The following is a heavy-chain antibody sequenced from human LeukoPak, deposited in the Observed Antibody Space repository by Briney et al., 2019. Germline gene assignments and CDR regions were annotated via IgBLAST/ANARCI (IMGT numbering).Heavy chain of an antibody. CDR2: ISAYNGNT. CDR1: GYTFTSYG. CDR3: ARDIPLPDIVATAYPGYYFDY. V-gene: IGHV1-18*01. D-gene: IGHD5-12*01. J-gene: IGHJ4*02. Sequence: ASVKVSCKASGYTFTSYGISWVRQAPGQGLEWMGWISAYNGNTNYAQKLQGRVTMTTDTSTSTAYMELRSLRSEDTAVYYCARDIPLPDIVATAYPGYYFDYWGQGTLVTVSS.